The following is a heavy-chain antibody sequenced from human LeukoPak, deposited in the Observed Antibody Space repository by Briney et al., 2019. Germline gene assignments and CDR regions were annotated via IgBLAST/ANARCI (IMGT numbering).Heavy chain of an antibody. CDR1: GFTFSSYE. Sequence: PGGSLRLSCVASGFTFSSYEMNWVRQAPGKGLEWVSYIDSSDSTIHYADSVKGRFTISRDNAKNSLYLQMNSLRAEDTAVYYRARTKGKATISYFDSWGQGTLVTVSS. D-gene: IGHD5-24*01. J-gene: IGHJ4*02. CDR2: IDSSDSTI. CDR3: ARTKGKATISYFDS. V-gene: IGHV3-48*03.